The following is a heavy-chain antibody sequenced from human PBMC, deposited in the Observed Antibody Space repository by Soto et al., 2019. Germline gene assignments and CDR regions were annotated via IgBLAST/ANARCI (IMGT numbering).Heavy chain of an antibody. Sequence: EVQLLESGGGLVQPGGSLRLSCAASGFTFSSYAMSWVRQAPGKGLEWVSAISGSGGSTYYADSVKCRFTISRDNSKNTLYLQMNSLRAEDTAVYYCAKDPHYGPGPYYFDYWGQGTLVTVSS. CDR3: AKDPHYGPGPYYFDY. CDR2: ISGSGGST. V-gene: IGHV3-23*01. CDR1: GFTFSSYA. D-gene: IGHD3-10*01. J-gene: IGHJ4*02.